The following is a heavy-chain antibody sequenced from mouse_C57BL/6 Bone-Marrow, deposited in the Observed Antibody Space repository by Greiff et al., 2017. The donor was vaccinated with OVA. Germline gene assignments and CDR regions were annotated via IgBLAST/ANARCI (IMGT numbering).Heavy chain of an antibody. D-gene: IGHD3-3*01. V-gene: IGHV1-72*01. Sequence: QVQLKQPGAELVKPGASVKLSCKASGYTFTSYWMHWVKQRPGRGLEWIGRIDPNSGGTKYNEKFKSKATLTVDKPSSTAYMQLSSLTSEDSAVYYCARKGTFSPLGYWGQGTTLTVSS. CDR2: IDPNSGGT. CDR3: ARKGTFSPLGY. CDR1: GYTFTSYW. J-gene: IGHJ2*01.